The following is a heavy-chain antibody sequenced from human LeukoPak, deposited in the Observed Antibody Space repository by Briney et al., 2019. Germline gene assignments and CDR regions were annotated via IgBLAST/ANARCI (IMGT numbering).Heavy chain of an antibody. J-gene: IGHJ2*01. CDR3: ARSRDDSSGYYYGNWYFDL. Sequence: SETLSLTCTVSGGSISSYYWSWIRQPPGKGLEWIGYIYYSGSTNYNPSLKSRVTISVDTSKNQFSLKLSSVTAADTAVYYCARSRDDSSGYYYGNWYFDLWGRGTLVTASS. V-gene: IGHV4-59*01. CDR1: GGSISSYY. D-gene: IGHD3-22*01. CDR2: IYYSGST.